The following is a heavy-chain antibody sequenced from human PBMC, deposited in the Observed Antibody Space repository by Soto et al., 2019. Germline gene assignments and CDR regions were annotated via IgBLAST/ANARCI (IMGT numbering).Heavy chain of an antibody. CDR1: GFTFSSYG. CDR2: ISYDGSNK. J-gene: IGHJ4*02. D-gene: IGHD6-13*01. CDR3: ANMAAAGTG. Sequence: GGSLRLSCAASGFTFSSYGMHWVRQAPGKGLEWVAVISYDGSNKYYADSVKGRFTISRDNSKNTLYLQMNSLRVEDTAVYYCANMAAAGTGWGQGTLVTVSS. V-gene: IGHV3-30*18.